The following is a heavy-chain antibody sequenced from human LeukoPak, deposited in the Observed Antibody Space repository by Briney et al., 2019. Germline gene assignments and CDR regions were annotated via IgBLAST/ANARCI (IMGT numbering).Heavy chain of an antibody. Sequence: SETLSLTCTVSSVSICSYYWSWIPQPPGKGLEWIVYFYYSESNNYNHPLKSRATISVDTSKTPFSLKLSPVTAADTAVYYCARPLERSGSSSGGYWGQGTLVTVSP. V-gene: IGHV4-59*01. CDR1: SVSICSYY. D-gene: IGHD1-26*01. J-gene: IGHJ4*02. CDR3: ARPLERSGSSSGGY. CDR2: FYYSESN.